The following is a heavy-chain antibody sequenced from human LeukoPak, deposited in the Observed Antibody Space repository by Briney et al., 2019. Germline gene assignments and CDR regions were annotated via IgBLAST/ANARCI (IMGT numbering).Heavy chain of an antibody. CDR3: ARSVPDYTRFDY. J-gene: IGHJ4*02. Sequence: GRSLRLSRAASGFTFSSYGMHWVRQAPGKGLEWVAVISYDGSDKYYADSVKGRFTISRDNSKNTLYLQMNSLRAEDTAVYYCARSVPDYTRFDYWGQGALVTVSS. V-gene: IGHV3-30*03. D-gene: IGHD4-11*01. CDR2: ISYDGSDK. CDR1: GFTFSSYG.